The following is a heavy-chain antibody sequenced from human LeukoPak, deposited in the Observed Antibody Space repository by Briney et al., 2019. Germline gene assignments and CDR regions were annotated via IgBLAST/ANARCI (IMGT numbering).Heavy chain of an antibody. V-gene: IGHV4-34*01. CDR2: IHHRGST. CDR3: ARGKAYCSSTNCYRDYYYYYYMDV. CDR1: GGSFSGYY. D-gene: IGHD2-2*02. Sequence: PSETLSLTCAVYGGSFSGYYWRWIRQPPGKGLEWIAEIHHRGSTNYNPSLKSRVTISVDTSKNQFLLKLSSVTAADRAVYYCARGKAYCSSTNCYRDYYYYYYMDVWGKGTTVTVSS. J-gene: IGHJ6*03.